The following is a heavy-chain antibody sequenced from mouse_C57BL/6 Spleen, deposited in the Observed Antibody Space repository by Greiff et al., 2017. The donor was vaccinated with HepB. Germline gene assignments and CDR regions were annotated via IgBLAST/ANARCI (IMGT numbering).Heavy chain of an antibody. Sequence: EVQGVESGGGLVKPGGSLKLSCAASGFTFSSYAMSWVRQTPEKRLEWVATISAGGSYTYYPDNVKGRFTISRDNAKNNLYLQMSHLKSEDTAMYYCARGDYERAMDYWGQGTSVTVSS. CDR2: ISAGGSYT. J-gene: IGHJ4*01. V-gene: IGHV5-4*01. CDR1: GFTFSSYA. CDR3: ARGDYERAMDY. D-gene: IGHD2-4*01.